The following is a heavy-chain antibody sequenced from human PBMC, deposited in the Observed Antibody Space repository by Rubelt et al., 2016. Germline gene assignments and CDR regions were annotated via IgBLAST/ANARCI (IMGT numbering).Heavy chain of an antibody. J-gene: IGHJ6*02. CDR1: GGSITISTYY. Sequence: QLQLQESGPGLVKPSETLSLTCTVSGGSITISTYYWGWVRQSPGKGLEWIGGLYYSGSTYFNPSLRSRVTVSFDASKNQFSLKLVSVTAADTAVYYCVAEGFNYHGMDVWGQGTTVTVAS. V-gene: IGHV4-39*07. CDR2: LYYSGST. CDR3: VAEGFNYHGMDV.